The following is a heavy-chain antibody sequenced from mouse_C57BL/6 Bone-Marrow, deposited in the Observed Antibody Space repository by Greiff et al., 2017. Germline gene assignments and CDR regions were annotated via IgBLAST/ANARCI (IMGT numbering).Heavy chain of an antibody. D-gene: IGHD2-4*01. Sequence: DVKLVESGGGLVKPGGSLKLSCAASGFTFSSYAMSWVRQTPEKRLEWVATISDGGSYTYYPDNVKGRFTISRDNAKYNLYLQMSHLKSEDTAMYYCARDYDYVYYAMDYWGQGTSVTVSS. CDR1: GFTFSSYA. V-gene: IGHV5-4*01. CDR3: ARDYDYVYYAMDY. CDR2: ISDGGSYT. J-gene: IGHJ4*01.